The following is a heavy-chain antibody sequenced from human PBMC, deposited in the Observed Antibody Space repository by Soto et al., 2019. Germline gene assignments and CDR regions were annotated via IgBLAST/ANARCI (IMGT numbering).Heavy chain of an antibody. J-gene: IGHJ4*02. D-gene: IGHD2-2*01. V-gene: IGHV3-23*01. CDR3: AKKSTDSSGYFDY. CDR1: GFIFSNYG. CDR2: ISGSGGRT. Sequence: GALRLSSAASGFIFSNYGMSWVRQAPGKGLEWVSGISGSGGRTYNADYVKGRFTISRDNSKNTMYMQMSSLRAEDTAVYYCAKKSTDSSGYFDYWGQGTLVTVSS.